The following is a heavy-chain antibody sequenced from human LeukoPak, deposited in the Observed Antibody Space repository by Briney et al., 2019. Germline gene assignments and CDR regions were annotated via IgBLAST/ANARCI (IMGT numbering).Heavy chain of an antibody. D-gene: IGHD3-3*01. J-gene: IGHJ4*02. V-gene: IGHV1-46*01. CDR2: INPSGGST. Sequence: ASVKVSCEASGYTFTSYYLHWVRQAPGQGLEWMGIINPSGGSTSYAQKFQGRITMTRDTSTSTVYMELSSLRSEDTAVYYCARRGSYDFWSGYLFDYWGQGTLVTVSS. CDR3: ARRGSYDFWSGYLFDY. CDR1: GYTFTSYY.